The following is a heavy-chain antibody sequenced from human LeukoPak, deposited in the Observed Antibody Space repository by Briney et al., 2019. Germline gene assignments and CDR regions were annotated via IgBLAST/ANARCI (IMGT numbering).Heavy chain of an antibody. CDR2: SNHSGST. CDR3: ARAHYQPPPLYYYMDV. J-gene: IGHJ6*03. D-gene: IGHD2-2*01. CDR1: GGSFSGYY. V-gene: IGHV4-34*01. Sequence: SETLSLTXAVYGGSFSGYYWSWIRQPPGKGLEWIGESNHSGSTNYNPSLKSRVTISVDTSKNQFSLKLSSVTAADTAVYYCARAHYQPPPLYYYMDVWGKGTTVTVSS.